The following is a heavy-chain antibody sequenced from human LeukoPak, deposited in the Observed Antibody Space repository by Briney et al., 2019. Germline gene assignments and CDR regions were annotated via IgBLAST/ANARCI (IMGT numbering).Heavy chain of an antibody. CDR2: IVVGSGNT. D-gene: IGHD3-22*01. CDR3: AANYYDSSGYFDY. V-gene: IGHV1-58*01. CDR1: GSTFTSSA. J-gene: IGHJ4*02. Sequence: SVKVSCKASGSTFTSSAVQWVRQARGQRLEWIGWIVVGSGNTNYAQKFQERVTITRDMSTSTAYMELSSLRSEDTAVYYCAANYYDSSGYFDYWGQGTLVTVSS.